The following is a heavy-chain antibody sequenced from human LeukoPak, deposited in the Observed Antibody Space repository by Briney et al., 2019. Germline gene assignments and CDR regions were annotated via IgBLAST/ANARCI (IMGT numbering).Heavy chain of an antibody. CDR1: GSTFNTYG. Sequence: PGGSLRLSCAASGSTFNTYGMHWVRQAPGKGLEWVALIWYDGSNKNYADSVKGRFTISRDNSMETLYLQMNSLRAEDTAVYYCGREGFWSGSQSNYYGMDVWGQGTTVTVSS. D-gene: IGHD3-3*01. J-gene: IGHJ6*02. CDR2: IWYDGSNK. V-gene: IGHV3-33*01. CDR3: GREGFWSGSQSNYYGMDV.